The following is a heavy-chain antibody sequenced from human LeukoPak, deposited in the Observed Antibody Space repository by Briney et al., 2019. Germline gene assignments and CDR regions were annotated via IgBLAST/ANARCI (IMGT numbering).Heavy chain of an antibody. V-gene: IGHV3-7*01. CDR3: ARDLDPSSSPFPYYFDY. Sequence: GGSLRLSCAASGFTFSSYWMSRVRQAPGKGLEWVANIKQDGREKYYVDSVKGRFTISRDNAKNSLYLQMNSLRAVDTAVYYCARDLDPSSSPFPYYFDYWGQGTLVTVSS. CDR2: IKQDGREK. CDR1: GFTFSSYW. D-gene: IGHD6-6*01. J-gene: IGHJ4*02.